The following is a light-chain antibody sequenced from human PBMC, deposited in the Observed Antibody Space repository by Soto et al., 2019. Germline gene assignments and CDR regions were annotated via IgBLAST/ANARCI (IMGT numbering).Light chain of an antibody. CDR1: SSNIGAGYD. J-gene: IGLJ2*01. CDR2: KVN. CDR3: AVWDDSLSGVV. V-gene: IGLV1-47*01. Sequence: QPVLTQPPSVSGAPGQTVTISCSGSSSNIGAGYDVHWYQQLPGTAPKLLIYKVNQRPSGVPDRFSGSKSGTSASLAISGLRSEDAADYYCAVWDDSLSGVVFGGGTQLTVL.